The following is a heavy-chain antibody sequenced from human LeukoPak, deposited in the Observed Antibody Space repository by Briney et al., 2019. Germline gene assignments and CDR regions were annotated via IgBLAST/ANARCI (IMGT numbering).Heavy chain of an antibody. V-gene: IGHV4-39*07. CDR2: IYYSGST. J-gene: IGHJ5*02. CDR3: ATANGSSGWFDP. CDR1: GGSISSSSYY. D-gene: IGHD1-1*01. Sequence: SETLSLTCTVSGGSISSSSYYWGWIRQPPGKGLEWIGSIYYSGSTYYNPSLKSRVTISVDTSKNQFSLKLSSVTAADTAVYYCATANGSSGWFDPWGQGTLVTVSS.